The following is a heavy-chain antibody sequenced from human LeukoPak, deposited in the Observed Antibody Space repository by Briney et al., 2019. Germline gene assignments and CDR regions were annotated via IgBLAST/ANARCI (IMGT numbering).Heavy chain of an antibody. V-gene: IGHV4-59*01. Sequence: KSSETLSLTCTVSGGSISTYYWSWIRQPPGQGLEWIGYIHNSGGTNHSPSLKSRVTISLDTSKNQFSLKLSSVTAADTAVYYCARFLYYSFAYWGQGILVTVSS. CDR1: GGSISTYY. CDR3: ARFLYYSFAY. D-gene: IGHD1-26*01. CDR2: IHNSGGT. J-gene: IGHJ4*02.